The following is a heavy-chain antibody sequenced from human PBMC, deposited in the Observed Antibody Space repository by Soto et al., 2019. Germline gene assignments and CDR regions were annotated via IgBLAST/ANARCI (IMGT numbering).Heavy chain of an antibody. CDR1: GYTFTGHY. V-gene: IGHV1-2*02. J-gene: IGHJ4*02. CDR3: AKDNGQLLIFEY. Sequence: QVQLVQSGAEVKRPGASVKVSCKASGYTFTGHYVHWVRQAPGQGLEWMGWITHNSGYTNYAQKFQGRVTMTRDTSISTAYMELSGLRSDDTAVYYCAKDNGQLLIFEYWGQGTLVTVSS. D-gene: IGHD2-2*01. CDR2: ITHNSGYT.